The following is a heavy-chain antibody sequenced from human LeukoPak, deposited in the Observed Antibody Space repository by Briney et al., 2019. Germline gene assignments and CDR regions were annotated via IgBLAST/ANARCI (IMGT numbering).Heavy chain of an antibody. CDR2: MNPNSGNT. J-gene: IGHJ3*02. CDR1: GYTFTSYG. D-gene: IGHD2-2*01. CDR3: AREPPFEGVPAAIARAFDI. Sequence: APVKVSCKASGYTFTSYGISWVRQAPGQGLEWMGWMNPNSGNTGYAQKSQGRVTITRNTSISTAYMELSSLRSEDTAVYYCAREPPFEGVPAAIARAFDIWGQGTMVTVSS. V-gene: IGHV1-8*03.